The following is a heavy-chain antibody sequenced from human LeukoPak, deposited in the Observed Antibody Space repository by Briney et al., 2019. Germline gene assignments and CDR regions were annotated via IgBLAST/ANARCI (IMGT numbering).Heavy chain of an antibody. V-gene: IGHV3-30*02. CDR3: AKRGMRADWFDP. CDR2: IRYDGSNK. D-gene: IGHD3-10*01. Sequence: GGSLRLSCAASGFTFSSYGMHWVRQAPGKGLEWVAFIRYDGSNKYYADSVKGRFTISRDNSKNTLYLQMNSLRAEDTAVYHCAKRGMRADWFDPWGQGTLVTVSS. J-gene: IGHJ5*02. CDR1: GFTFSSYG.